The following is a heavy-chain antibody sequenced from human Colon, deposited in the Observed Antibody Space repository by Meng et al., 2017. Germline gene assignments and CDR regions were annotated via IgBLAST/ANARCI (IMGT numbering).Heavy chain of an antibody. CDR1: GGSLASSNW. D-gene: IGHD2-2*01. J-gene: IGHJ4*02. Sequence: LQESGPGLVKPSGSRSPTCAAPGGSLASSNWCSWARQPPGKGLEWIGEIYHSGSTNYNPSLKSRVTISVDKSKNQFSLKLSSVTAADTAVYYCASGRKYCSSTSCYGQFDYWGQGTLVTVSS. CDR2: IYHSGST. CDR3: ASGRKYCSSTSCYGQFDY. V-gene: IGHV4-4*02.